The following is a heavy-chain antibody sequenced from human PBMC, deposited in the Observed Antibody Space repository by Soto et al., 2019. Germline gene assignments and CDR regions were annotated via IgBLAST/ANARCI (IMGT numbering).Heavy chain of an antibody. J-gene: IGHJ6*02. V-gene: IGHV1-3*01. CDR1: GYTFSTYA. D-gene: IGHD1-1*01. CDR3: ARGKGMEENYYYGMDV. CDR2: INGGNGHT. Sequence: ASVKVSCKASGYTFSTYALHWVRQAPGQGLEWMGWINGGNGHTRYSQKFKDRVTISRDTPASTAYMELSGLRSEDTAVYYCARGKGMEENYYYGMDVWGQGTTVTVSS.